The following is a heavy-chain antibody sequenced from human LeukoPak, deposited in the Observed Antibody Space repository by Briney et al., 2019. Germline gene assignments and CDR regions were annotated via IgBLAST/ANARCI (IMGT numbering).Heavy chain of an antibody. CDR1: GFTFTSSA. J-gene: IGHJ6*02. Sequence: ASVTVSCKASGFTFTSSAVQWVRQARGQRLEWIGWIVVGSGNTNYAQKFQERVTITRDMSTSTAYMELSSLRSEDTAVYYCARAPGYYDFWSGYYKDYYYYYGMDVWGQGTTVTVSS. CDR2: IVVGSGNT. D-gene: IGHD3-3*01. CDR3: ARAPGYYDFWSGYYKDYYYYYGMDV. V-gene: IGHV1-58*01.